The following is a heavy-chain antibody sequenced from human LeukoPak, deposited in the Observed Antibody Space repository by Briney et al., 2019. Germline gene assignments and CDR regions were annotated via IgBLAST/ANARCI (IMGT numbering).Heavy chain of an antibody. Sequence: SETLSLTCTVSGGSISSYYWSWIRQPPGKGLEWIGYIYYSGSTYYNPSLKSRVTISVDTSKNQFSLKLSSVTAADTAVYYCARRAYSYGQGLNSDYWGQGTLVTVSS. CDR1: GGSISSYY. D-gene: IGHD5-18*01. CDR3: ARRAYSYGQGLNSDY. J-gene: IGHJ4*02. CDR2: IYYSGST. V-gene: IGHV4-59*08.